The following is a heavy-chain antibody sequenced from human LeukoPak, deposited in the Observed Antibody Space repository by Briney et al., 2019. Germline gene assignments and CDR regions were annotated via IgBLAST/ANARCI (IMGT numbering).Heavy chain of an antibody. CDR2: ISYDGSNK. J-gene: IGHJ4*02. D-gene: IGHD3-10*01. V-gene: IGHV3-30*18. Sequence: SGGSLRLSCAASGFTFSSCAMSWVRQAPGKGLEWVAVISYDGSNKYYADSVKGRFTISRDNSKNTLYLQMNSLRAEDTAVYYCAKVGTPLRFGESDYFDYWGQGTLVTVSS. CDR1: GFTFSSCA. CDR3: AKVGTPLRFGESDYFDY.